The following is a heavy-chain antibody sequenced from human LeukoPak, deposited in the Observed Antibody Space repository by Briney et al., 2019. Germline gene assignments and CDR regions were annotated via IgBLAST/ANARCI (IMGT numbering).Heavy chain of an antibody. CDR3: ARAMSEDYVDV. Sequence: GGSLRLSCAASGFTFSSYWMSWVRQAPGKGLEWVANIKQDGSERYYVDSVKGRFTISRDNAKNSLYLQMNSLRAEDTAVYYCARAMSEDYVDVWGKGTTVTISS. D-gene: IGHD3-10*02. CDR1: GFTFSSYW. CDR2: IKQDGSER. J-gene: IGHJ6*03. V-gene: IGHV3-7*01.